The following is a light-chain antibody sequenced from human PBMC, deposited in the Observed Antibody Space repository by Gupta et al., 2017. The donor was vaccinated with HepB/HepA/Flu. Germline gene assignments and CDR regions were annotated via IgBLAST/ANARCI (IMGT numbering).Light chain of an antibody. J-gene: IGLJ2*01. CDR1: TSDIGAYKF. CDR2: NVN. Sequence: QSALHQPASVSGPPGPSLTISCPGTTSDIGAYKFVSWFQQHPGNAPKLLLYNVNNRPSGVSNRFSGSKSVNTASLTISGLLAEDEADYYCASFTNNNTRLFGGGTKLTVL. CDR3: ASFTNNNTRL. V-gene: IGLV2-14*03.